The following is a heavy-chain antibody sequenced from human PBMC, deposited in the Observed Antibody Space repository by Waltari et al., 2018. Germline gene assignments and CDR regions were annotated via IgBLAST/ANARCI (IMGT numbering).Heavy chain of an antibody. V-gene: IGHV4-4*02. J-gene: IGHJ3*02. CDR3: AGGGVGGELLHAFDI. CDR1: GGSISSSNW. D-gene: IGHD1-26*01. Sequence: QVQLQESGPGLVKPSGTLSLTCAVSGGSISSSNWWSWVRQPPGKGLEWIGEIYHSGSTNYNPALKSGGTRSVDKSKNQFSLKLSSVTAADTAVYYCAGGGVGGELLHAFDIWGQGTMVTVSS. CDR2: IYHSGST.